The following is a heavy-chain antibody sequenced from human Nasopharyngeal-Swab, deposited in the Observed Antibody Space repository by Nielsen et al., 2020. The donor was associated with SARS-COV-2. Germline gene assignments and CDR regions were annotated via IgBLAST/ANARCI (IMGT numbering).Heavy chain of an antibody. CDR2: IQHSGST. D-gene: IGHD5-18*01. V-gene: IGHV4-38-2*02. CDR3: AREGYSYGNNWFDP. J-gene: IGHJ5*02. CDR1: GYSISSGYY. Sequence: SETLSLTCTVSGYSISSGYYWGWLRQPPGKGLGWIGSIQHSGSTYYNPSLKSPVTISVDTSKNQFSLKLSSVTAANTAVYYCAREGYSYGNNWFDPRGQGTLVTVSS.